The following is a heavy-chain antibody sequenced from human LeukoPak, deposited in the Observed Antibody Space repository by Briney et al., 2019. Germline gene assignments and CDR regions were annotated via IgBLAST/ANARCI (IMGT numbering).Heavy chain of an antibody. CDR1: GGSISSGGYY. J-gene: IGHJ4*02. CDR3: ARMHQGSGSYYALGY. D-gene: IGHD3-10*01. CDR2: IYYSGST. V-gene: IGHV4-31*03. Sequence: SQTLSLTCTVSGGSISSGGYYRSWIRQHPGKGLEWIGYIYYSGSTYYNPSLKSRVTISVDTSKNQFSLKLSSVTAADTAVYYCARMHQGSGSYYALGYWGQGTLVTVSS.